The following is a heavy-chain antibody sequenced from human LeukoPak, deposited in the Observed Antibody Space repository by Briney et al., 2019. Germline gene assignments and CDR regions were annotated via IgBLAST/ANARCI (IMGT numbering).Heavy chain of an antibody. D-gene: IGHD1-7*01. J-gene: IGHJ4*02. CDR2: VNGSGVVT. CDR3: ARDDDWNYEDY. CDR1: GFTFSNNA. Sequence: GESLRLSCAASGFTFSNNAMSWVRQAPGKGLEWVSAVNGSGVVTHYAASVKGRFTISRDNAKKSLYLQMNSLRAEDTAVYYCARDDDWNYEDYWGQGTLVTVSS. V-gene: IGHV3-23*01.